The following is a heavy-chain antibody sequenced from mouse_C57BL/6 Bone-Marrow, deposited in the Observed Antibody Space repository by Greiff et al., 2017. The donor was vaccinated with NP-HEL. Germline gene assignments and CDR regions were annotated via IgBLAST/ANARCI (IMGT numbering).Heavy chain of an antibody. Sequence: QVQLQQPGAELVKPGASVKMSCKASGYTFTSYWITWVKQRPGQGLEWIGDIYPGSGSTNYNEKFKSKATLTVDTSASTAYIQLSSLTSEDYAVYYCANMVNTHRYFDVWGTGTTVTVSS. CDR1: GYTFTSYW. CDR2: IYPGSGST. V-gene: IGHV1-55*01. CDR3: ANMVNTHRYFDV. D-gene: IGHD2-2*01. J-gene: IGHJ1*03.